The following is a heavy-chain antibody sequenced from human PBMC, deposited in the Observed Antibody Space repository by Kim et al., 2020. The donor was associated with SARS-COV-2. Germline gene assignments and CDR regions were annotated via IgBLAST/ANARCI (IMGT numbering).Heavy chain of an antibody. CDR3: VLSPSGRHIVAVTAAYYFDY. J-gene: IGHJ4*02. V-gene: IGHV3-64D*06. D-gene: IGHD2-21*02. CDR1: GFTFSSYA. CDR2: ISSNGGST. Sequence: GGSLRLSCSASGFTFSSYAMHWVRQAPGKGLEYVSAISSNGGSTYYADSVKGRFTISRDNSKNTLYLQMSSLRAEDTAVYYCVLSPSGRHIVAVTAAYYFDYWGQGTLVTVSS.